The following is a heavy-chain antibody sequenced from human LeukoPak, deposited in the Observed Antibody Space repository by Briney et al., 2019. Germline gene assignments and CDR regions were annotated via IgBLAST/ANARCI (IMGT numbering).Heavy chain of an antibody. V-gene: IGHV3-21*01. CDR2: ISSSSSYI. CDR1: GFTFSSYS. J-gene: IGHJ4*02. D-gene: IGHD6-13*01. Sequence: AGSLRLSCAASGFTFSSYSMNWVRQAPGKGLEWVSSISSSSSYIYYADSVKGRFTISRDNAKNSLYLQMNSLRAEDTAVYYCARDRFGSYSSSWTDYWGQGTLVTVSS. CDR3: ARDRFGSYSSSWTDY.